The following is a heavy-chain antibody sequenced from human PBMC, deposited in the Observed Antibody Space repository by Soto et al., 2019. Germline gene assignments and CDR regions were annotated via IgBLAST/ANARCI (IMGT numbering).Heavy chain of an antibody. D-gene: IGHD3-16*01. CDR3: ARHGGSDSTYPHLDY. CDR1: GFTFSSRR. J-gene: IGHJ4*02. V-gene: IGHV3-21*01. CDR2: INSSRSDI. Sequence: EGYLRISGEGSGFTFSSRRIIRVRQAPGKGLEWVASINSSRSDIYYVDSVKGRFTISRDNAKNSLYLQMNSLRAEDTAVYYCARHGGSDSTYPHLDYWGQGTLVTISS.